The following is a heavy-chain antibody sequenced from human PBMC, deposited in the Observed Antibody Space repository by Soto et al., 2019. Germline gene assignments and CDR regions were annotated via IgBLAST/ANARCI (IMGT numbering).Heavy chain of an antibody. Sequence: QVQLVQSGAEVKKPGSSVKVSCKASGGIFSSYAVSWVRQAPGQGLEWMGGIIAIFGTAKYAQKFQGRVTITADGSTSTAYMELSSLRSEDTAVYYCASQMKVTAYIRYWGQGTLVTVSS. J-gene: IGHJ4*02. D-gene: IGHD2-21*02. CDR1: GGIFSSYA. CDR3: ASQMKVTAYIRY. V-gene: IGHV1-69*01. CDR2: IIAIFGTA.